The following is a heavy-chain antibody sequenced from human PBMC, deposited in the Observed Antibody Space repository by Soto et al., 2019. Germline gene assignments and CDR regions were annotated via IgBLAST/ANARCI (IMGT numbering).Heavy chain of an antibody. CDR1: GGSVISGSDY. CDR3: ARVLYGSGSYYYYYYGMDV. V-gene: IGHV4-61*01. CDR2: IYYSGST. D-gene: IGHD3-10*01. J-gene: IGHJ6*02. Sequence: SETLSLTCTVSGGSVISGSDYWSWIRQPPGKGLEWIGYIYYSGSTNYNPSLKSRVTISVDTSKNQFSLKLSSVTAADTAVYYCARVLYGSGSYYYYYYGMDVWGQGTTVTVSS.